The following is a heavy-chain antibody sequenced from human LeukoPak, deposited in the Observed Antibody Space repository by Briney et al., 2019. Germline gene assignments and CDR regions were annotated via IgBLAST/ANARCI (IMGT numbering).Heavy chain of an antibody. V-gene: IGHV3-23*01. CDR3: AKTLGYSGYFSP. Sequence: GGSLRLSCAASGFTFNSYAMTWVRHAPGKGLEWVSAISGGGVNTYYADSVKGRFTTSRDNSKNMLYLQMNSLRAEDTAVYYCAKTLGYSGYFSPWGQGTLVTVSS. CDR2: ISGGGVNT. D-gene: IGHD3-22*01. J-gene: IGHJ5*02. CDR1: GFTFNSYA.